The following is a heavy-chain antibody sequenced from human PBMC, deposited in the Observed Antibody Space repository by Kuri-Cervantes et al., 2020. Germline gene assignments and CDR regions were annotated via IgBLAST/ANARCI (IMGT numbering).Heavy chain of an antibody. CDR2: KSYDGSNK. Sequence: GGSLRLSCAASGFTFSSYGMHWVRQAPGKGLEWVAVKSYDGSNKYYADSVKGRFTISRDNSKNTLYLQMNSLRAEDTAVYYCARDRIVDGMDVWGQGTTVTVSS. V-gene: IGHV3-30*03. D-gene: IGHD1-26*01. CDR3: ARDRIVDGMDV. CDR1: GFTFSSYG. J-gene: IGHJ6*01.